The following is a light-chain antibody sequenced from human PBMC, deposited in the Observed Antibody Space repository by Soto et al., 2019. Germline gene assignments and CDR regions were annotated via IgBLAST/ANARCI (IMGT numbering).Light chain of an antibody. J-gene: IGKJ1*01. V-gene: IGKV3-20*01. CDR3: QQYGDSSPRT. CDR1: QSVSRNY. CDR2: DAS. Sequence: EIVLTQSPGTLSLSPGERATLSCRASQSVSRNYLAWYQQSSGQAPRLLIHDASSRATGIPDRFSGSGSVTNFTLTISRLEPEDFAVYYCQQYGDSSPRTFGQGTRVEIK.